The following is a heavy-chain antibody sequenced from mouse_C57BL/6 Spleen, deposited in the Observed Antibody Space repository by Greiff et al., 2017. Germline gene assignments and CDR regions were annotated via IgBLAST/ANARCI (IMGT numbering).Heavy chain of an antibody. CDR1: GYTFTSYW. CDR2: IDPSDSYT. V-gene: IGHV1-69*01. CDR3: ARSGGLRGDY. D-gene: IGHD2-4*01. Sequence: QVQLQQPGAELVMPGASVKLSCKASGYTFTSYWMHWVKQRPGQGLEWIGEIDPSDSYTNYNQKFKGKSTLTVDKSSITAYMQLSSLTSEDSAVYYCARSGGLRGDYWGQGTTLTVSS. J-gene: IGHJ2*01.